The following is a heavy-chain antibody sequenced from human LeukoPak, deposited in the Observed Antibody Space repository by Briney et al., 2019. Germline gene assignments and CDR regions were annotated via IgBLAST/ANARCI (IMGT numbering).Heavy chain of an antibody. Sequence: GGSLRLSCAASGFTVSSNYMSWVRQAPGKGLEWVSVIYSGGSTYYADSVKGRFTISRDNSKNTLYLQMNSLRAEDTAVYYCAKPMAHDPNWYFDLWGRGTLVTVSS. CDR2: IYSGGST. V-gene: IGHV3-53*01. CDR1: GFTVSSNY. J-gene: IGHJ2*01. CDR3: AKPMAHDPNWYFDL. D-gene: IGHD5-24*01.